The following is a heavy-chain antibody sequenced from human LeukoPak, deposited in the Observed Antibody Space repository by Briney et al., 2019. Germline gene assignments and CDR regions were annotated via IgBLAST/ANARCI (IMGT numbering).Heavy chain of an antibody. Sequence: ASVKVSCKASGYTFTSYYMHWVRQAPGQGLEWMGIINSSGGSTSYAQKFQGRVTMTRDTSTSTVYMELSSLRSEDTAVYYCAREEIVVVPAAIRRGFDYWGQGTLVTVSS. V-gene: IGHV1-46*01. CDR3: AREEIVVVPAAIRRGFDY. J-gene: IGHJ4*02. CDR2: INSSGGST. D-gene: IGHD2-2*01. CDR1: GYTFTSYY.